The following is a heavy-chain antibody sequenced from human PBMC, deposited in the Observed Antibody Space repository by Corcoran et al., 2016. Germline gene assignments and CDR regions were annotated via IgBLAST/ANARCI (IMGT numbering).Heavy chain of an antibody. D-gene: IGHD6-25*01. J-gene: IGHJ4*02. V-gene: IGHV4-39*01. CDR2: IYYSGIT. CDR3: ARRGGGVRAFDY. CDR1: GGSISSSSYY. Sequence: QLQLQESGPGLVKPSETLYLTCTVSGGSISSSSYYWGWIRQPPGKGLVWIGTIYYSGITYYNPSLNSRVTISVDTSKNQFSLKLSSMTAADTAVYFCARRGGGVRAFDYWCQGSLVTVSS.